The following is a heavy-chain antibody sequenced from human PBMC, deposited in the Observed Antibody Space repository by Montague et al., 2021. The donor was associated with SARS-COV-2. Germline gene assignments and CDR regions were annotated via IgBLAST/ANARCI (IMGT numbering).Heavy chain of an antibody. D-gene: IGHD6-13*01. CDR1: GGSFSNYY. CDR2: VNQSGTT. V-gene: IGHV4-34*01. CDR3: ARGRRTVVTYDSGRAGCAFDI. J-gene: IGHJ3*02. Sequence: SETLSLTCAVSGGSFSNYYWSWIRQPPGKGLEWIGEVNQSGTTNYNPSVKSGVTISEDTSKNQFSLRLNSVTAADTAVYYCARGRRTVVTYDSGRAGCAFDIWGQGTLVTVSS.